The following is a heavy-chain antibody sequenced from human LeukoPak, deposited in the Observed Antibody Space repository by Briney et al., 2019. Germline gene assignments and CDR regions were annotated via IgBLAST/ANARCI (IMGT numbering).Heavy chain of an antibody. CDR2: IEEYGRQI. J-gene: IGHJ4*02. Sequence: PGGSLRLSCAGSGFTFSSYWMTWVRQAPGKGLEGVAHIEEYGRQIYYVDSVKGRFTISRDNAKNSVYLQMNSLRDEDTAVYYCARVGRVTTPRYCDYWGQGTRVTVSS. CDR1: GFTFSSYW. V-gene: IGHV3-7*01. D-gene: IGHD4-17*01. CDR3: ARVGRVTTPRYCDY.